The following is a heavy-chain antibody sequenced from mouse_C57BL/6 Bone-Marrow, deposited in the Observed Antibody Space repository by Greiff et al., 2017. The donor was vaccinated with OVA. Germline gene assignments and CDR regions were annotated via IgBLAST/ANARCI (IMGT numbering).Heavy chain of an antibody. CDR2: IYPGDGDT. CDR1: GYAFSSSW. V-gene: IGHV1-82*01. Sequence: QVQLQQSGPELVKPGASVKISCKASGYAFSSSWMNWVKQRPGKGLEWIGRIYPGDGDTNYNGKFKGKATLTADKSSSTAYMQLSSLASEDSAVYFCASVRSLFDYWGQGTTLTVSS. D-gene: IGHD1-1*01. J-gene: IGHJ2*01. CDR3: ASVRSLFDY.